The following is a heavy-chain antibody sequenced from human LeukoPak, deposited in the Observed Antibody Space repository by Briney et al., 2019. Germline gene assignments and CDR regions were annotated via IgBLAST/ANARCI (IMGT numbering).Heavy chain of an antibody. CDR3: ARTGSGWKQDY. D-gene: IGHD6-19*01. CDR2: INPNNGGT. V-gene: IGHV1-2*02. CDR1: GYTFTDYY. J-gene: IGHJ4*02. Sequence: VASVKVSCKTSGYTFTDYYMHWVRQAPGQGLEWMGWINPNNGGTKYARKFQGRVTMTRDTSISTAYMEVSSLTSDDTAVYFCARTGSGWKQDYWGQGTLVTVSS.